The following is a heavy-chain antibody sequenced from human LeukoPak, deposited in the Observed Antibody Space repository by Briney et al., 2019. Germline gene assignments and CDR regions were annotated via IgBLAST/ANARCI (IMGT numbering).Heavy chain of an antibody. CDR2: ICYSGST. V-gene: IGHV4-39*01. J-gene: IGHJ5*02. CDR3: ARTGNYIPEDWFDP. CDR1: GRSTSSSSYC. D-gene: IGHD5-24*01. Sequence: PSETLSLTCTVSGRSTSSSSYCGGWIRQPPGKGLEWIGSICYSGSTFYNPSLKSRVTLSVDTSKNQFSLKLSSVTAADTAVYYCARTGNYIPEDWFDPWGQGTLVTVSS.